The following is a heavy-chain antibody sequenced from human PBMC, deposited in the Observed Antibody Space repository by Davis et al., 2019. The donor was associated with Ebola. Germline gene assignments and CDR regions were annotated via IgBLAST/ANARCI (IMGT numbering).Heavy chain of an antibody. CDR2: IYSGDSDT. V-gene: IGHV5-51*01. CDR3: ARQIVVVVAASKTGRFDP. J-gene: IGHJ5*02. CDR1: GYSFTSYW. D-gene: IGHD2-15*01. Sequence: GESLKISCKGSGYSFTSYWIGWVRQMPGKGLEWMGIIYSGDSDTRYSPSFQGQVTISADKSISTAYLQWSSLKASDTAMYYCARQIVVVVAASKTGRFDPWGQGTLVTVSS.